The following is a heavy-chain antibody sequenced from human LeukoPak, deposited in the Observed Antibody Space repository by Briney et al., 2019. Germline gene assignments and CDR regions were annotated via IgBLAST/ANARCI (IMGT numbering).Heavy chain of an antibody. J-gene: IGHJ6*02. Sequence: ASVNVSCKASGYSFTDYYVHWARQAPGQGLEWMGWINPNNDDTKYAQKFQGRVTMTRDTSITTAYMELSSLTSGDTAVYYCARSRVMDVWGQGTTVTVSS. CDR3: ARSRVMDV. D-gene: IGHD5-24*01. CDR1: GYSFTDYY. V-gene: IGHV1-2*02. CDR2: INPNNDDT.